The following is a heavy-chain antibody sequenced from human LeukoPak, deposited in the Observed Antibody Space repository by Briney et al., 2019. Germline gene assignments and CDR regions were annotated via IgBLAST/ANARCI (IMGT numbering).Heavy chain of an antibody. Sequence: PSETLSLTCTVSGGSISSYYWSWIRQPPGKGLEWIGYIYYSGSTNYNPSLKSRVTISVDTSKNQFSLRLTSVTAADTAVYYCVRTNPWDLTYYFDYWGQGTLVTVSS. D-gene: IGHD1-14*01. J-gene: IGHJ4*02. V-gene: IGHV4-59*01. CDR1: GGSISSYY. CDR2: IYYSGST. CDR3: VRTNPWDLTYYFDY.